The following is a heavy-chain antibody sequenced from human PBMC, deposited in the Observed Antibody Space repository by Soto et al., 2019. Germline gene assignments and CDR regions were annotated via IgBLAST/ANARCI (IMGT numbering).Heavy chain of an antibody. Sequence: QVQLVESGGGVVQPGRSLRLSCAASGFTFSSYAMHWVRQAPGKGLEWVAVISYDGSNKYYADSVKGRFTISRDNSKNTLYLQMNSLRAEDTGVYYCERVSPYSSSWYGGGAFDIWGQGTMVTVSS. CDR2: ISYDGSNK. CDR3: ERVSPYSSSWYGGGAFDI. V-gene: IGHV3-30-3*01. D-gene: IGHD6-13*01. CDR1: GFTFSSYA. J-gene: IGHJ3*02.